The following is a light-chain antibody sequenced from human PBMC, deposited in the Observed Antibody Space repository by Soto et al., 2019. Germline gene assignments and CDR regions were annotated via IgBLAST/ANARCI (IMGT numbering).Light chain of an antibody. J-gene: IGLJ2*01. CDR2: DVS. CDR3: SSYAGSSALAV. CDR1: SSDVGGYNY. Sequence: QSALTQSASVSGSPGQSITISCTGTSSDVGGYNYVSWYQQHPGKAPKLMIYDVSNRPSGVSNRFSGSKSGNTASLTISGLQAEDEADYYCSSYAGSSALAVFGGGTKLTVL. V-gene: IGLV2-14*01.